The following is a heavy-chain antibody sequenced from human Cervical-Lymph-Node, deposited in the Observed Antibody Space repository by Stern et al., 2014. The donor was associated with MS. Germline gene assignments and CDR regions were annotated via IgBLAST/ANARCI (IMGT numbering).Heavy chain of an antibody. CDR3: ARGVVSNRAAATLHNLFDP. D-gene: IGHD2-15*01. CDR1: GGTFSSSYA. J-gene: IGHJ5*02. CDR2: IIPMVGLA. Sequence: QVQLMQSGAEVKKPGSSMNVSCKTSGGTFSSSYAITWMRQAPGQGLEWMGRIIPMVGLANYAQKFQGRVIITADKSTSTSYMELSSLTSEDTAVYYCARGVVSNRAAATLHNLFDPWGQGTLVTVSS. V-gene: IGHV1-69*04.